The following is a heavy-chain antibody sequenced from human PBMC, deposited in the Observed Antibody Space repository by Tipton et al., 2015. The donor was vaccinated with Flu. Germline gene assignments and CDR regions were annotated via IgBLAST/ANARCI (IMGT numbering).Heavy chain of an antibody. CDR3: ARVGRELLNAFDI. CDR2: INHSGST. D-gene: IGHD1-26*01. CDR1: GGSFSGYY. Sequence: TLSLTCAVYGGSFSGYYWSWIRQPPGKGLEWIGEINHSGSTNYNPSLKSRVTISVDTSKNQFFLKLSSVTAADTAVYYCARVGRELLNAFDIWGQGTMVTVSS. J-gene: IGHJ3*02. V-gene: IGHV4-34*01.